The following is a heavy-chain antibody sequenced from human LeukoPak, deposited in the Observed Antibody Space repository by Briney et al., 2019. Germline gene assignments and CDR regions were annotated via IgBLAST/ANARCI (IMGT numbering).Heavy chain of an antibody. V-gene: IGHV3-30*02. D-gene: IGHD1-26*01. CDR3: AKDRGSWSYGGFDY. CDR2: IGYDGTKT. J-gene: IGHJ4*02. Sequence: GGSLSLSCTSSGFTFRTNGIHWVRQPPGKGLEWVTFIGYDGTKTDYIDSVKGRFTISRDNSKNTVYLQMNSLRIEDTAVYYCAKDRGSWSYGGFDYWGQGILVTVSS. CDR1: GFTFRTNG.